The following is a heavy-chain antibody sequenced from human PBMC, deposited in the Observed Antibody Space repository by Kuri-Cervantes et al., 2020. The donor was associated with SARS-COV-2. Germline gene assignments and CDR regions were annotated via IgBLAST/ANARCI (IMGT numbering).Heavy chain of an antibody. V-gene: IGHV3-30*12. CDR1: GFTFSSYG. Sequence: GGSLRLSCAASGFTFSSYGMHWVRQAPGKGLEWVAVISYDGSNKYYADSVKGRFTISRDNSKNTLYLQMNSLRAEDTAVYYCAKRLYSSGWQIDYWGQGTLVTVSS. J-gene: IGHJ4*02. D-gene: IGHD6-19*01. CDR2: ISYDGSNK. CDR3: AKRLYSSGWQIDY.